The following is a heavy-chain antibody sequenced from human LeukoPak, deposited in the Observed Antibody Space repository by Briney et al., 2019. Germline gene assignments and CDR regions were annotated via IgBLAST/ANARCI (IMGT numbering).Heavy chain of an antibody. V-gene: IGHV3-30-3*01. CDR1: GFTFSSYA. CDR3: ARGYWRQLWLGDEAFDI. D-gene: IGHD5-18*01. CDR2: ISYDGSNK. J-gene: IGHJ3*02. Sequence: RRSLKLSCAASGFTFSSYAMHWVRQAPGKGLEWVAVISYDGSNKYYADSVKGRFTISRDNSKNTLYLQMNSLRAEDTAVYYCARGYWRQLWLGDEAFDIWGQGTMVTVSS.